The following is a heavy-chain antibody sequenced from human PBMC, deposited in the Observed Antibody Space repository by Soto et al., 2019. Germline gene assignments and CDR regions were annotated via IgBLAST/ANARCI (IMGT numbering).Heavy chain of an antibody. Sequence: PGESLKISCTDSRYNFVTYWITWVRQKPGKGLEWMGRIDPADSYARYSPSFEGHVTMSVDRSINTAYLQWNSLRASDSAIYYCAKHIEDFYFGLDAWGQGTSVTVSS. CDR2: IDPADSYA. CDR3: AKHIEDFYFGLDA. CDR1: RYNFVTYW. V-gene: IGHV5-10-1*01. J-gene: IGHJ6*02. D-gene: IGHD5-12*01.